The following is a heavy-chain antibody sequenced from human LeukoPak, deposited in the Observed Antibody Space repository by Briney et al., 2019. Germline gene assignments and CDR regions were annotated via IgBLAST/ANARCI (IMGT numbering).Heavy chain of an antibody. V-gene: IGHV3-23*01. D-gene: IGHD2-2*01. CDR3: AKSDQDVVATFDY. J-gene: IGHJ4*02. CDR1: GFTFSSYA. Sequence: GRSLRLSRAASGFTFSSYAMSWVRQAPGKGLEWVSAISGSGGSTYYADSVKGRFTISRDNSKNTLYLQMNSLRAEDTAVYYCAKSDQDVVATFDYWGQGTLVTVSS. CDR2: ISGSGGST.